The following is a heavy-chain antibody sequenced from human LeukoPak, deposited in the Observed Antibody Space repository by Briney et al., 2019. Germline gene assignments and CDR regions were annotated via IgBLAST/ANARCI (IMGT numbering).Heavy chain of an antibody. V-gene: IGHV3-30*04. J-gene: IGHJ6*03. CDR1: GITFSSYA. Sequence: PGGSLRLSCEASGITFSSYAMHWVRQAPGKGLEWVAVISYDGSNKYYADSVKGRFTISRDSSKNTLYLQMNSLRGEDTAVYYCARAKRITIFGVVISSRDYYYMDVWGKGTTVTVSS. CDR3: ARAKRITIFGVVISSRDYYYMDV. D-gene: IGHD3-3*01. CDR2: ISYDGSNK.